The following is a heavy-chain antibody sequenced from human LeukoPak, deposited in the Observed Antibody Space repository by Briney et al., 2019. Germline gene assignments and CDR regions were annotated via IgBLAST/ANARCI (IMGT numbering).Heavy chain of an antibody. CDR1: GFTFSSYT. CDR3: ARDLTVTSTCWFDR. V-gene: IGHV3-21*01. D-gene: IGHD4-11*01. Sequence: KPGGSLRLSCAVSGFTFSSYTMNWVRQAPGKGLEWVSSITSSSTYIYYADSEKGRFTISRDNAKNSLYLQMNSLRAEDTAMYYCARDLTVTSTCWFDRWGQGTLVTVSS. CDR2: ITSSSTYI. J-gene: IGHJ5*02.